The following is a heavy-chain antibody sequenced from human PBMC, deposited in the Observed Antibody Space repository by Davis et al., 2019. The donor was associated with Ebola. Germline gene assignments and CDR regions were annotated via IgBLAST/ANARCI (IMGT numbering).Heavy chain of an antibody. J-gene: IGHJ4*02. CDR1: GFTFSSYS. D-gene: IGHD3-10*01. CDR2: ISSSSSYI. V-gene: IGHV3-21*01. Sequence: GGSLRLSCAASGFTFSSYSMNWVRQAPGKVLEWVSSISSSSSYIYYEDSVKGRFTISRANAKNSLYLQMNSLRAEDTAVYYCAREVRGVIIFDYWGQGTLVTVSS. CDR3: AREVRGVIIFDY.